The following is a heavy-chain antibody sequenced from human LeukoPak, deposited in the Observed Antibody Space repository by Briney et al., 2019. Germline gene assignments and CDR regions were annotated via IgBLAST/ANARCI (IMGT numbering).Heavy chain of an antibody. J-gene: IGHJ4*02. V-gene: IGHV3-33*01. D-gene: IGHD2-15*01. Sequence: AGGSLRLSCAASGFTFSSYGMHWVRQAPGKGLEWVAVIWYDGSNKYYADSVKGRFTISRDNSKNTLYLQMNSLRAEDTAVYYCARDYCTGGSCYFDYWGQGTLVTVSS. CDR2: IWYDGSNK. CDR3: ARDYCTGGSCYFDY. CDR1: GFTFSSYG.